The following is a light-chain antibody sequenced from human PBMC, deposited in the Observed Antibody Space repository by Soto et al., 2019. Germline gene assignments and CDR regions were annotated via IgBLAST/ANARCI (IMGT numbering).Light chain of an antibody. CDR3: QQYGGSLTWT. CDR1: QSVSSSY. V-gene: IGKV3-20*01. CDR2: GAS. Sequence: EIVLTQSPATLSLSPGERATLSCRASQSVSSSYLAWYQQKPGQAPRLLIYGASSRATGIPDRFSGSGSGTDFTLTISRLEPEDFAVYYCQQYGGSLTWTFGQGTKVDIK. J-gene: IGKJ1*01.